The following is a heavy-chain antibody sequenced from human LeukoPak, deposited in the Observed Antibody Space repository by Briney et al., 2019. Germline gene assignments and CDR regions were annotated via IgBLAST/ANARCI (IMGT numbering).Heavy chain of an antibody. CDR2: IKEDGSEK. CDR3: ARGRITMF. CDR1: GFTFSSYW. Sequence: GGSLRLSCAASGFTFSSYWMSWVRQAPGKGLEWVANIKEDGSEKYYVDSMKGRFTISRDNAKNSLYLQLNSLRAEDTAFYYCARGRITMFWGQGILVTVSS. J-gene: IGHJ4*02. D-gene: IGHD3-10*02. V-gene: IGHV3-7*01.